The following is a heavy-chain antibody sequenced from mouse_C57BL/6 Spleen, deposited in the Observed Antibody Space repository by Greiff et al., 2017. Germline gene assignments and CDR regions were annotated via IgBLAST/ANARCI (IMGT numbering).Heavy chain of an antibody. CDR1: GFTFSDYY. CDR3: ARKDYEYHGEFDY. CDR2: INYDGSCT. D-gene: IGHD2-4*01. J-gene: IGHJ3*01. Sequence: EVMLVESEGGLVQPGSSMKLSCTASGFTFSDYYMSWVRQVPEKGLEWVANINYDGSCTYYLDSLKSRFIISRDNAMNILYLQMSSLKSEDTATYYCARKDYEYHGEFDYWGQGTLVTVSA. V-gene: IGHV5-16*01.